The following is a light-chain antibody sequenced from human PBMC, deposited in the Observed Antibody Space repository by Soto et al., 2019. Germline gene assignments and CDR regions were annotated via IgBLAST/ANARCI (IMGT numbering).Light chain of an antibody. CDR3: QRYGSSPLIT. CDR2: GAS. J-gene: IGKJ5*01. CDR1: QSVSSY. Sequence: EIVLTQSPATLSLSPGERATLSCRASQSVSSYLAWYQQKPGQAPRLLIYGASNRATGIPDRFSGSGSGTDFTLTISRLEPEDFAAYFCQRYGSSPLITFGQGTRLEIK. V-gene: IGKV3-20*01.